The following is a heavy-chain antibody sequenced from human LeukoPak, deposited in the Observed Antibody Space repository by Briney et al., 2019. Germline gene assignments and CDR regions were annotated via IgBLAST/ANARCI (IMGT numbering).Heavy chain of an antibody. Sequence: GRSLRLSCGASGFTFSSYGMHWVRQAPGKGLEWVAVIPYDGSNKYYADSVKGRFTISRDNSKNTLYLQMNSLRAEDTAVYYCAKTVAVAGLFDYWGQGTLVTVSS. V-gene: IGHV3-30*18. D-gene: IGHD6-19*01. CDR3: AKTVAVAGLFDY. J-gene: IGHJ4*02. CDR1: GFTFSSYG. CDR2: IPYDGSNK.